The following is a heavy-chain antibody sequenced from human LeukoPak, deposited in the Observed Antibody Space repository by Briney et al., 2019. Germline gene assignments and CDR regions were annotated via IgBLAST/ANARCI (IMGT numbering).Heavy chain of an antibody. J-gene: IGHJ5*02. Sequence: GASVKVSCKASGYTFTGYYMHWVRQAPGQGLEWMGWINPNSGGTNYAQKFQGRVTMTRDTSISTAYMELSRLRSDDTAVYYCARDYPLGRKNNWFDPWGQGTLVTVSS. D-gene: IGHD7-27*01. CDR1: GYTFTGYY. CDR3: ARDYPLGRKNNWFDP. CDR2: INPNSGGT. V-gene: IGHV1-2*02.